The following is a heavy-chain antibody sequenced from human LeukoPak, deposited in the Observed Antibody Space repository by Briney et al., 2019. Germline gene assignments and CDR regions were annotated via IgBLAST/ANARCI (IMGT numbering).Heavy chain of an antibody. J-gene: IGHJ4*02. CDR1: GGSLSSGDYY. V-gene: IGHV4-30-4*01. Sequence: SQTLSLTCTVSGGSLSSGDYYWSWIRQPPGKGLEWLGYIYYSGSTYYNPSLKSRVTISVDTSKNQFSLKPSSVTAADTAVYYCARFMVRGVRNPAYFDYWGQGTLVTVSS. D-gene: IGHD3-10*01. CDR2: IYYSGST. CDR3: ARFMVRGVRNPAYFDY.